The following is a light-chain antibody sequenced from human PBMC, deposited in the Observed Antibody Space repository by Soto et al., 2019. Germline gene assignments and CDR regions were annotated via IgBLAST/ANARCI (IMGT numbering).Light chain of an antibody. J-gene: IGKJ1*01. Sequence: IVMTHSPDTLSVSPGERATLSCRASQTIYNNVAWYQKRPGQAPRLLIYHTSSRATGIPARFSGSGSGTAFTLTIDIVEPEDYAIYYCQQRSDWRWTFGQGTKVDIK. CDR3: QQRSDWRWT. CDR1: QTIYNN. V-gene: IGKV3-11*01. CDR2: HTS.